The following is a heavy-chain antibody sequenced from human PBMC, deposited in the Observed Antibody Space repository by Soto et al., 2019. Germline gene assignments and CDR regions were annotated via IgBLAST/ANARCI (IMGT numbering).Heavy chain of an antibody. D-gene: IGHD4-17*01. CDR2: ISSSSSYI. V-gene: IGHV3-21*01. J-gene: IGHJ3*02. Sequence: EVQLVESGGGLVKPGGSLRLSCAASGFTFSSYSMNWVRQAPGKGLEWVSSISSSSSYIYYADSVKGRFTISRDNAKNSLYLQMNSLRAEDTAVYYCARDPAPDDGDYSYDAFDICGQGTMVTVSS. CDR3: ARDPAPDDGDYSYDAFDI. CDR1: GFTFSSYS.